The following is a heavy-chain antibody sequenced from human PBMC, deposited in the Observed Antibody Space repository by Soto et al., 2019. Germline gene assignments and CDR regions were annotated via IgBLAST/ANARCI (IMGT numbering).Heavy chain of an antibody. Sequence: PGGSLRLSCAASGFTFGASNLQWVRQASGKGLEWLGRIGSKGETYATTYAASVKGRFTISRDDSKKTAYLQMNNLESEDTAVYYRSRDDSDWFFNWGRGTLVTVSS. CDR3: SRDDSDWFFN. V-gene: IGHV3-73*01. D-gene: IGHD3-9*01. CDR2: IGSKGETYAT. J-gene: IGHJ4*02. CDR1: GFTFGASN.